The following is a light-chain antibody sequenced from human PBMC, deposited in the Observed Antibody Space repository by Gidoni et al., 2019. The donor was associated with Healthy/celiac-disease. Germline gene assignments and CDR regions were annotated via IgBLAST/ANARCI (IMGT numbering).Light chain of an antibody. V-gene: IGKV3-11*01. CDR3: HQRSNWPPFT. CDR1: QSVSSY. J-gene: IGKJ3*01. Sequence: ESVLTQSTATLSLSPGERATLSYRASQSVSSYFAWYHQKPGQAPRLLIYDASTRATGIPARFSGSGSCTDFSLPISSLVPDDFAVYYCHQRSNWPPFTFGPGTKVDIK. CDR2: DAS.